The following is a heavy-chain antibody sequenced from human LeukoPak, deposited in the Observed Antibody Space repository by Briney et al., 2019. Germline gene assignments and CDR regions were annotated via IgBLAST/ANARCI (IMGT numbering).Heavy chain of an antibody. CDR1: GGSITSYY. V-gene: IGHV4-59*01. Sequence: SETLSLTCIVSGGSITSYYWSWLRQPPGKGLEWLGYVSYSGSTDYNPSLKSRITMSTDTSRNQFSLRLESVTAADTAVYYCARPHDRSAFDAFDVWGQGTMVTVSS. J-gene: IGHJ3*01. D-gene: IGHD3-22*01. CDR3: ARPHDRSAFDAFDV. CDR2: VSYSGST.